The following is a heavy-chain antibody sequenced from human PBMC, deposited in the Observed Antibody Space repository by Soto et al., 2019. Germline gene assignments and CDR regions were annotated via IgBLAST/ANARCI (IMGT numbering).Heavy chain of an antibody. V-gene: IGHV3-48*02. CDR1: GFTFSSYG. Sequence: EVQLVNSGGGLVQPGGSLRLSCVASGFTFSSYGMNWVRQAPGKGLEWVSYISSGPVTTNYADSVKGRFTISRDNAKSSLYLQLNSLRDDDTAVYYCARGCAGRPDYWGQGTLVIVSS. D-gene: IGHD6-13*01. CDR3: ARGCAGRPDY. CDR2: ISSGPVTT. J-gene: IGHJ4*02.